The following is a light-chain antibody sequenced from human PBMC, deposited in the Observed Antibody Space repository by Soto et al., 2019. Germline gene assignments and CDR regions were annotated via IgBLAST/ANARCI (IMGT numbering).Light chain of an antibody. Sequence: QSVLTQPPSASGTPGQRVTISCSGSSSNIGSNYVFWYQHLPGAAPRLLIYNNNLRPSGVPDRFPGSKSGTSASLAISGLRSDDEADYYCATGDTSLSGVVFGGGTKLTVL. CDR1: SSNIGSNY. CDR3: ATGDTSLSGVV. V-gene: IGLV1-47*02. J-gene: IGLJ2*01. CDR2: NNN.